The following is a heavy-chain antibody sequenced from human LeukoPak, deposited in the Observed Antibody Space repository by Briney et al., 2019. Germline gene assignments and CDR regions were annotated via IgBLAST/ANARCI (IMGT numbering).Heavy chain of an antibody. V-gene: IGHV3-7*03. J-gene: IGHJ4*02. D-gene: IGHD3/OR15-3a*01. Sequence: GGSLRLSCVASGFSFGKYWMSWVRQAPGKGLEWVANIKLDGSEKNYVDSVKGRFTISRDNTKNSLYLQMNSLRAEDTAVFYCARDQYDTWSRRGNFDSWGQGTLVTVSS. CDR3: ARDQYDTWSRRGNFDS. CDR2: IKLDGSEK. CDR1: GFSFGKYW.